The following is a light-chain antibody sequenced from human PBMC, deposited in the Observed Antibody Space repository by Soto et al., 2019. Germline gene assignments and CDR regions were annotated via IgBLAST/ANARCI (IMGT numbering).Light chain of an antibody. CDR3: QQYNSYSTT. V-gene: IGKV1-5*03. Sequence: DIQMTHSPSTLSASVVDRVTFACRASQNIVDWLAWYQQKPGKAPKLLIYKASNLESGVPSRFSGSGSGTEFTLTISSLQPDDFATYYCQQYNSYSTTFGQGTKVDIK. CDR2: KAS. J-gene: IGKJ1*01. CDR1: QNIVDW.